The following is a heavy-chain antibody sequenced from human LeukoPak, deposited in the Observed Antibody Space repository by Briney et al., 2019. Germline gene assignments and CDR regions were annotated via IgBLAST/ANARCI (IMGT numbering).Heavy chain of an antibody. J-gene: IGHJ4*02. CDR2: IHHSGST. D-gene: IGHD1-20*01. Sequence: SETLSLTCSVSGYSIRSGYHWGWIRQPPGRGLEWIWAIHHSGSTYHNPSPRSRVTISIDTSRHQFSLKLSSVTAADTAVYYCAGVNWINDYWGQGTLVTVSS. V-gene: IGHV4-38-2*02. CDR3: AGVNWINDY. CDR1: GYSIRSGYH.